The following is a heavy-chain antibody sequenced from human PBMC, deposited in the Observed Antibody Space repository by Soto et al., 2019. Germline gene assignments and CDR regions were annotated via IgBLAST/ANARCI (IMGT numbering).Heavy chain of an antibody. CDR2: MNPNSGNT. J-gene: IGHJ6*02. V-gene: IGHV1-8*01. CDR3: ARGPVDSSSSVWYYYGMDV. CDR1: GYTFTSYD. Sequence: RASVKVSCKASGYTFTSYDINWVRQATGQGLEWMGWMNPNSGNTGYAQKFQGRVTMTRNTSISTAYMELSSLRSEDTAVYYCARGPVDSSSSVWYYYGMDVWGQGTTVTVSS. D-gene: IGHD6-6*01.